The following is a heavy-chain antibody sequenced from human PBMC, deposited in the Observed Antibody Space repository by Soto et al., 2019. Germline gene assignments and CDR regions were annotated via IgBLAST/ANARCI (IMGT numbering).Heavy chain of an antibody. CDR1: GGTFSSYA. CDR2: IIPIFGTA. V-gene: IGHV1-69*01. Sequence: QVQLVQSGAEVKKPGSSVKVSCKASGGTFSSYAISWVRQAPGQGLEWMGGIIPIFGTANYAQKFQGRVTITADESMSTAYMELSSLRSEDTAVYYCARCTGTTCSDYYYYGMDVWGQGTTVTVSS. J-gene: IGHJ6*02. D-gene: IGHD1-7*01. CDR3: ARCTGTTCSDYYYYGMDV.